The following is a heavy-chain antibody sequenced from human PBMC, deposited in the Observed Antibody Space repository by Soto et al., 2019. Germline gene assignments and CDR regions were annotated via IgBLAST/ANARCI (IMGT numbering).Heavy chain of an antibody. CDR3: ARDKKRGTAMAHFDS. J-gene: IGHJ4*02. CDR2: IIPIFGTA. V-gene: IGHV1-69*13. Sequence: SVKVSCKASGGTFSSYAISWVRQAPGQGLEWMGGIIPIFGTANYAQKFQGRVTITADESTSTAYMELSSLRSEDTAVYYWARDKKRGTAMAHFDSWGQGTLVTV. D-gene: IGHD5-18*01. CDR1: GGTFSSYA.